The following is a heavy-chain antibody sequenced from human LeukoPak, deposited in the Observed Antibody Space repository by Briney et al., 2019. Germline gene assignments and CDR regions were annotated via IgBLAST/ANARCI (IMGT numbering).Heavy chain of an antibody. Sequence: PSETLSLTCTVSGGSISSGGYYWSWIRQHPGKGLEWIGYIYYSGSTYYDPSLKSRVTISVDTSKNQFSLKLSSVTAADTAVYYCARDLEEWGLDYWGQGTLVIVSS. J-gene: IGHJ4*02. CDR3: ARDLEEWGLDY. CDR1: GGSISSGGYY. V-gene: IGHV4-31*03. D-gene: IGHD1-26*01. CDR2: IYYSGST.